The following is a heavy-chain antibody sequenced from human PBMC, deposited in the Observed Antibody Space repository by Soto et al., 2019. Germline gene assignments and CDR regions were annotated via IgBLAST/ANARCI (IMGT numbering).Heavy chain of an antibody. CDR2: IYHSGST. Sequence: SETLSLTCAVSGGSISSANWWTWVRQPPGKGLEWIGEIYHSGSTSYNPSLKSRVTLSLDKIKNHFSLNLTSVTAADTAVYYFARISFYYGVDVMDQGNTVTVS. J-gene: IGHJ6*02. V-gene: IGHV4-4*02. CDR3: ARISFYYGVDV. CDR1: GGSISSANW.